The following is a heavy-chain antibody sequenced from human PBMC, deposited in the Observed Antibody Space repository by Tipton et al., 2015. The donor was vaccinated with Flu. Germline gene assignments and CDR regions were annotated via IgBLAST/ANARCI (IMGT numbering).Heavy chain of an antibody. CDR3: ARGGGGTGTKNYYYYYGMDV. CDR1: GYTFTSYG. Sequence: QLVQSGAEVKKPGASVKVSCKASGYTFTSYGISWVRQAPGQGLEWMGWISAYNGNTNYAQKLQGRVTMTTDTSTSTAYMELRSLRSDDTAVYDCARGGGGTGTKNYYYYYGMDVWGQGTTVTVSS. D-gene: IGHD1-7*01. CDR2: ISAYNGNT. V-gene: IGHV1-18*01. J-gene: IGHJ6*02.